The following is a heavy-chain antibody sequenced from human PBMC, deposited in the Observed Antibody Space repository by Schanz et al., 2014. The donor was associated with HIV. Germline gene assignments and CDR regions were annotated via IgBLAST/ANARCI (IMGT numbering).Heavy chain of an antibody. CDR3: AKTSYGWYFDY. CDR2: ISGSGSTT. D-gene: IGHD6-19*01. V-gene: IGHV3-23*04. CDR1: GFSFSMYS. Sequence: EVQLVESGGGLVQPGGSLRLSCAASGFSFSMYSMSWVRQAPGKGLEGVSAISGSGSTTYYADAVKGRFAIARDNSKNTLFLQMKSLRVEDTAIYYCAKTSYGWYFDYWGQGTLVTVSS. J-gene: IGHJ4*02.